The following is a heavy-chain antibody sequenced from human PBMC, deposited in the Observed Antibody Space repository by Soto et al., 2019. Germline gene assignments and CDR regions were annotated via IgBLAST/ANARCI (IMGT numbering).Heavy chain of an antibody. CDR1: GDSVSSNSAA. J-gene: IGHJ4*02. CDR3: ARFFEYSSSSGFDY. D-gene: IGHD6-6*01. Sequence: SQTLSLTCAISGDSVSSNSAAWNWIRQSPSRGLEWLGRIYYRSKWYNDYAVSVKSRITINPDTSKNQFPLQLNSVTPEDTAVYYCARFFEYSSSSGFDYWGQGTLVTVSS. V-gene: IGHV6-1*01. CDR2: IYYRSKWYN.